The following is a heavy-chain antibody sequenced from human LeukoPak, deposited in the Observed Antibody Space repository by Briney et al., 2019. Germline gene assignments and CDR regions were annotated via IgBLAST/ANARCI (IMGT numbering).Heavy chain of an antibody. CDR1: GYTFTGYY. V-gene: IGHV1-2*02. CDR2: IDPNSGGT. CDR3: ARRHWLAVVHVGIGMDV. Sequence: ASVKVSCKASGYTFTGYYMHWVRQAPGQGLEWMGWIDPNSGGTNYAQKYQGRVTMTRDTSISTAYMELSRLRSDDTAVYYCARRHWLAVVHVGIGMDVWGQGTTVTVSS. D-gene: IGHD3-9*01. J-gene: IGHJ6*02.